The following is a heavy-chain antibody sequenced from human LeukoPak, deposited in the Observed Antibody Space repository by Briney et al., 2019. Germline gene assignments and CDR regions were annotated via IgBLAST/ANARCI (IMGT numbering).Heavy chain of an antibody. CDR2: ITTGRGET. D-gene: IGHD6-19*01. CDR1: GYTFTDYA. CDR3: ARGGKQWRGGNYFDS. J-gene: IGHJ4*02. Sequence: ASVKVSCKASGYTFTDYALHWVRQAPGQSLEWMGWITTGRGETRYSQEFQRRITFTRDTSASTVYMDLSALRSEDTAVYYCARGGKQWRGGNYFDSWGQGTLVAVSS. V-gene: IGHV1-3*03.